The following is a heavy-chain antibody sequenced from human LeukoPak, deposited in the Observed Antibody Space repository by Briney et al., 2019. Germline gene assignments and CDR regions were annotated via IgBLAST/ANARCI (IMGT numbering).Heavy chain of an antibody. CDR2: ISASGHNT. Sequence: GGSLRLSCAASGFTFNKYAMTWVRQAPGKGLVWVAVISASGHNTDYADSVKGRFTISRDNSKNTLSLQMNSLRVEDTAVYYCAKVVGTGTTPTDYWGQGTLVTVSS. CDR1: GFTFNKYA. D-gene: IGHD1-1*01. CDR3: AKVVGTGTTPTDY. J-gene: IGHJ4*02. V-gene: IGHV3-23*01.